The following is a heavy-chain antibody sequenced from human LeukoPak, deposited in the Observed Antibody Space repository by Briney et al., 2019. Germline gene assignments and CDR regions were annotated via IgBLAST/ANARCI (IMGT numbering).Heavy chain of an antibody. J-gene: IGHJ4*02. CDR3: AKGGGLDGYSSGWYYFDY. CDR2: ISWNSGSI. D-gene: IGHD6-13*01. Sequence: GRSLRLSCAASGFTFDDYAMHWVRQAPGKGLEWVSGISWNSGSIGYADSVKGRFTISRDNAKNSLYLQMNSLRAEDMALYYCAKGGGLDGYSSGWYYFDYWGQGTLVTVSS. CDR1: GFTFDDYA. V-gene: IGHV3-9*03.